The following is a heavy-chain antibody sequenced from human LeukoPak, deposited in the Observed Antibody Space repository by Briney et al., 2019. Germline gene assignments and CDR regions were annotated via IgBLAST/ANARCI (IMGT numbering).Heavy chain of an antibody. J-gene: IGHJ4*02. D-gene: IGHD2-2*01. CDR3: ARGVVPAATSLVFRYSSSLRGY. V-gene: IGHV3-21*01. CDR1: GFTFSSYS. CDR2: ISSSSSYI. Sequence: PGGSLRLSCAASGFTFSSYSMNWVRQAPGKGLEWVSSISSSSSYIYYADSVKGRFTISRDNAKNSLYLQMNSLRAEDTAVYYCARGVVPAATSLVFRYSSSLRGYWGQGTLVTVSS.